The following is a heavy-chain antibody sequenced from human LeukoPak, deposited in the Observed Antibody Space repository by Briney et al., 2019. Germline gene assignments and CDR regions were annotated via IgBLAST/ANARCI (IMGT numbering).Heavy chain of an antibody. CDR1: GYTFIGYY. D-gene: IGHD3-9*01. Sequence: GASVKVSCKASGYTFIGYYMHWGRQAPGQGLEWMGWINPSSGGTNYAQKFQGRVTMTRDTSISTAYMELSTLRSDDTAIYYCARAKSYDILTGGHYWGQGTLVTVSS. V-gene: IGHV1-2*02. CDR3: ARAKSYDILTGGHY. J-gene: IGHJ4*02. CDR2: INPSSGGT.